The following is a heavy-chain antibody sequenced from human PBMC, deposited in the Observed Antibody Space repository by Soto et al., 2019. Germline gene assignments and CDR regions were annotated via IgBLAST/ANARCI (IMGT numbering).Heavy chain of an antibody. J-gene: IGHJ3*02. CDR2: INAGNGNT. CDR3: ARAQGHNFDI. Sequence: QVPLVQSGAEVKKPGASVKVSCKASGYTFTSYAMHWVRQSPGQRHEWMGWINAGNGNTKYSQKFQGTVTITRDTSASTAYMELSSLRSEDTAVYYCARAQGHNFDIWGQGTMVTVSS. V-gene: IGHV1-3*01. CDR1: GYTFTSYA.